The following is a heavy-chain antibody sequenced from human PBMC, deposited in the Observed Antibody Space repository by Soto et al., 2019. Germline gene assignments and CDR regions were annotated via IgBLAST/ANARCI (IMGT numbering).Heavy chain of an antibody. V-gene: IGHV4-59*12. D-gene: IGHD2-2*01. CDR2: IYYSGST. CDR1: GGSINNYY. CDR3: ARVPGP. J-gene: IGHJ5*02. Sequence: PSETLSLTCTVSGGSINNYYWSWIRQPPGKGLEWIGYIYYSGSTYYNPSLKCRVTISVDTSKNQFSLKLSSVTAADTAVYYCARVPGPWGQGTLVTVSS.